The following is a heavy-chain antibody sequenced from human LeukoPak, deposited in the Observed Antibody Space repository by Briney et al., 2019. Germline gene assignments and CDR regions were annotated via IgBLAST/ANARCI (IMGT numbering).Heavy chain of an antibody. D-gene: IGHD2-15*01. Sequence: ASVKVSCTASGYSFISYGFTWVRQAPGQGLEWMGWISVHNGNKNYAQKFQGRVTMTTDTPTSTAYMEVRSLRSDDTAVYYCPRRGSGGSSDYWGQGTLVTVSS. CDR3: PRRGSGGSSDY. J-gene: IGHJ4*02. CDR1: GYSFISYG. V-gene: IGHV1-18*01. CDR2: ISVHNGNK.